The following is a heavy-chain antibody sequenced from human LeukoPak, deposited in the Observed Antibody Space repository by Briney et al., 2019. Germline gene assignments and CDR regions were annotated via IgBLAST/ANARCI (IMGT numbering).Heavy chain of an antibody. D-gene: IGHD3-22*01. V-gene: IGHV3-23*01. CDR3: AKDMDSSGYSSFDY. CDR2: ISGSGGAT. Sequence: GGSLRLSCAASGFTFTSYAMSWVRQAPGKGLEWVSAISGSGGATYYADSVKGRFTFSRDNSKNTLYLQMNSLRAEDTAVYYCAKDMDSSGYSSFDYWGQGTLVTVSS. CDR1: GFTFTSYA. J-gene: IGHJ4*02.